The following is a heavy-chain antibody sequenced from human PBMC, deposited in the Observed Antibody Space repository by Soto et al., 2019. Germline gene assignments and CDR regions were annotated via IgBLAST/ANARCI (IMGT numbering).Heavy chain of an antibody. V-gene: IGHV3-33*01. CDR3: ATTRGTASFYQLDY. CDR1: GFTFSNYG. D-gene: IGHD1-26*01. CDR2: MYYDGSNE. Sequence: QVQLVESGGGVVQPGRSLRLSCAASGFTFSNYGMHWVRQAPGKGLEWVARMYYDGSNEYYADSVKGRFTISRDNSKNTMYLQMNSLRIEDTAAYYCATTRGTASFYQLDYWGQGTLATVSS. J-gene: IGHJ4*02.